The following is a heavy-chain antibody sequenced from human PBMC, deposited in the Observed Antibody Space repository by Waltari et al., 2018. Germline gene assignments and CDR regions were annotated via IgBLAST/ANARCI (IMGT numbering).Heavy chain of an antibody. Sequence: EVQVLESGGGLVQPGGSLRLTCAASGIIFNNFAINWVRQAPGKGLGSVAGINGCGHKTYYAVSVKRRFTRSRDDSRNTLSLQMNSLRAEDTAVYYCAKAHFYDTSGYIEHWGQGTLVTVSS. J-gene: IGHJ5*02. D-gene: IGHD3-22*01. CDR1: GIIFNNFA. V-gene: IGHV3-23*01. CDR3: AKAHFYDTSGYIEH. CDR2: INGCGHKT.